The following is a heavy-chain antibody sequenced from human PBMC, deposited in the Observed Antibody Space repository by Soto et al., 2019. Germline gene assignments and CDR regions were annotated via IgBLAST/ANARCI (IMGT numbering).Heavy chain of an antibody. J-gene: IGHJ4*02. V-gene: IGHV3-74*03. CDR1: GFTFSYYW. D-gene: IGHD4-17*01. CDR2: IYSDGSAT. Sequence: EVQLVESGGGLVEPGGSLRLSCAASGFTFSYYWMHWVRQTPEKGLVWVARIYSDGSATTYADSVKGRFTISRDNSKNTLYLQMTSLRADDTAVYYCARGNYGGFDYCGQGTLVTVSS. CDR3: ARGNYGGFDY.